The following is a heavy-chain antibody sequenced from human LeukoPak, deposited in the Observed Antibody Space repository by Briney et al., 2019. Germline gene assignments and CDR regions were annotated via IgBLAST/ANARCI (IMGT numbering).Heavy chain of an antibody. CDR2: IKEDGSEK. V-gene: IGHV3-7*03. Sequence: PGGSLRLSCAASGFTFSSYWMSWVRQAPGKGLEWVANIKEDGSEKYYVDSVKGRFTISRDNAKNSLYLQMNSLRAEDTAVYYCARGAYCSSTSCYAEDYFDYGGQGTLVTVSS. CDR1: GFTFSSYW. D-gene: IGHD2-2*01. CDR3: ARGAYCSSTSCYAEDYFDY. J-gene: IGHJ4*02.